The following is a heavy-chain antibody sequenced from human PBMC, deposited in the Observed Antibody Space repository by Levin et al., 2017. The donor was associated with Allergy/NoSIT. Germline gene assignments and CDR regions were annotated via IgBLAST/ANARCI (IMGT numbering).Heavy chain of an antibody. CDR3: ARETCRVGSCNTHPNWLDP. V-gene: IGHV4-39*02. CDR2: IHYGGNT. Sequence: SETLSLTCTVSGGSISTSSFYWAWIRQTPGKGLEWIGSIHYGGNTYYKPSLKSRVTMSVDTSKNQFSLRLSSVTAADTAVYYCARETCRVGSCNTHPNWLDPWGQGTLVTVSS. D-gene: IGHD2-15*01. CDR1: GGSISTSSFY. J-gene: IGHJ5*02.